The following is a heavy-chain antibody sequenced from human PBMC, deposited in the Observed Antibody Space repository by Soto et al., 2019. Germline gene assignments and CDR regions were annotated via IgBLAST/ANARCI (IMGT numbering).Heavy chain of an antibody. D-gene: IGHD1-26*01. CDR3: TTDHLSILGATKIVY. CDR1: GFTFSNAW. CDR2: ITSKTDGGTT. V-gene: IGHV3-15*01. J-gene: IGHJ4*01. Sequence: GGSLRLSCAASGFTFSNAWMSWVRQAPGKGLEWVGRITSKTDGGTTDYAAPVKGRFTIPRDDSKNTLYLQMNSLKTEGTAVYYCTTDHLSILGATKIVYWGQGTLVTVSS.